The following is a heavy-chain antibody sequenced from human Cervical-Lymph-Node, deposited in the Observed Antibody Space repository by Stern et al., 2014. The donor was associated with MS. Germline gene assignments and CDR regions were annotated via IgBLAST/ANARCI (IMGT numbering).Heavy chain of an antibody. V-gene: IGHV5-51*03. D-gene: IGHD5-18*01. Sequence: VQLVQSGTEVKKPGESLKISCKGSGYSFSNYWIGWVRQMPGKGLEWIGIIYPGDSDTRYSPSFQGQVTISADKSINTAYQQWSSLKASDTAIYYCATAPPRGYTYGNFDYWGQGTLVTVSS. CDR1: GYSFSNYW. CDR3: ATAPPRGYTYGNFDY. J-gene: IGHJ4*02. CDR2: IYPGDSDT.